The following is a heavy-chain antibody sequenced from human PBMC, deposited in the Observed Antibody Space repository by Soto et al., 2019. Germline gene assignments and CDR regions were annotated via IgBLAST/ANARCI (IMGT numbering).Heavy chain of an antibody. CDR2: IYYSGST. D-gene: IGHD4-17*01. CDR3: ASSDYGDYGVR. V-gene: IGHV4-39*01. J-gene: IGHJ4*02. CDR1: GGSISSSSYY. Sequence: QLQLQESGPGLVKPSETLSLTCTVSGGSISSSSYYWGWIRQPPGKGLEWIGSIYYSGSTYYNPSLKSRVTISVDTSKNQFSLKLSSVTAADTAVYYCASSDYGDYGVRWGQGTLVTVSS.